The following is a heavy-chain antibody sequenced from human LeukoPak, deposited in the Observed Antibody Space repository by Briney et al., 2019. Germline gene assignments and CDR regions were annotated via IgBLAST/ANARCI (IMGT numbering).Heavy chain of an antibody. CDR3: AKSMVRGVSNFDY. Sequence: PGGSLRLSCAASGFTFSSYAMSWVRQAPGKGLEWVSAISGSGGSTYYADPVKGRFTISRDNSKNTLYLQMNSLRAEDTAVYYCAKSMVRGVSNFDYWGQGTLVTVSS. J-gene: IGHJ4*02. CDR2: ISGSGGST. D-gene: IGHD3-10*01. V-gene: IGHV3-23*01. CDR1: GFTFSSYA.